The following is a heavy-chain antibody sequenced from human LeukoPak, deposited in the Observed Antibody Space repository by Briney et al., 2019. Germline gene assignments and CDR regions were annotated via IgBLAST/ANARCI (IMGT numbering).Heavy chain of an antibody. CDR3: AKDLYRPRRWDFDY. CDR2: ISGSGGST. Sequence: GGSLRLSCAASGFTFSSYAMSWVRQAPGKGLEWVSAISGSGGSTYYADSVKGRFTISRDNSKNTLYLQMNRLRAEDTAVYYCAKDLYRPRRWDFDYWGQGTLVTVSS. D-gene: IGHD1-26*01. J-gene: IGHJ4*02. V-gene: IGHV3-23*01. CDR1: GFTFSSYA.